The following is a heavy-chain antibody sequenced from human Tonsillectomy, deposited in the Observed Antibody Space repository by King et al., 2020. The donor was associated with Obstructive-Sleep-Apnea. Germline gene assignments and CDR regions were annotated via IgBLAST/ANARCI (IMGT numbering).Heavy chain of an antibody. V-gene: IGHV3-48*04. Sequence: VQLVESGGGLVQPGGSLRLSCVASGFTFNSYSMNWVRQAPGKGLEWVSYISSSSSTLYYADSVKGRFTISRDNAKNSLYLQMNSLRAEDTAVYYCARDSPYYYGMDVWGQGTTVTVSS. CDR2: ISSSSSTL. CDR3: ARDSPYYYGMDV. J-gene: IGHJ6*02. CDR1: GFTFNSYS.